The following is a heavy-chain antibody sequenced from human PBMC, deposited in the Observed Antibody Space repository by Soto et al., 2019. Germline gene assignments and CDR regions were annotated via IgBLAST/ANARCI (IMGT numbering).Heavy chain of an antibody. D-gene: IGHD2-21*02. CDR3: IQSRCGGDCLQSYASHYYYGMDV. CDR2: IYWDDDK. CDR1: GFSISTSGVG. Sequence: QITLKESGPTLVKPTQTLTLTCTFSGFSISTSGVGVGWIRQPPGKALEWLALIYWDDDKRYSPSLRSRLTISKDTSKKQVVLTMTNMDPVDTATYYCIQSRCGGDCLQSYASHYYYGMDVWGQGTTVTVSS. J-gene: IGHJ6*02. V-gene: IGHV2-5*02.